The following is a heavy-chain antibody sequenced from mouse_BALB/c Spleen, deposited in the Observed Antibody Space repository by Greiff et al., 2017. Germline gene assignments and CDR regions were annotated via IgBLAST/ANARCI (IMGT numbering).Heavy chain of an antibody. J-gene: IGHJ3*01. CDR3: ARRGNPGAWFAY. CDR2: ILPGSGST. D-gene: IGHD2-1*01. V-gene: IGHV1-9*01. CDR1: GYTFSSYW. Sequence: VQLQQSGAELMKPGASVKISCKATGYTFSSYWIEWVKQRPGHGLEWIGEILPGSGSTNYNEKFKGKATFTADTSSNTAYMQLSSLTSEDSAVYYCARRGNPGAWFAYWGQGTLVTVSA.